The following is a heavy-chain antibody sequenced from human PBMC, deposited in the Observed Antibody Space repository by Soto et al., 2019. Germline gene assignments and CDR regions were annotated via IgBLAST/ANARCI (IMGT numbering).Heavy chain of an antibody. V-gene: IGHV1-69*12. CDR1: GGTFSSYA. J-gene: IGHJ4*02. CDR2: IIPIFGTA. CDR3: ARGRFMGGAVAHFDY. D-gene: IGHD6-19*01. Sequence: QVQLVQSGAEVKKPGSSVKVSCKASGGTFSSYAISWVRQAPGQGLEWMGGIIPIFGTANYAQKFQGRVTITADESTSTGYMELRSLRSEDTAVYYCARGRFMGGAVAHFDYWGQGTLVTVSS.